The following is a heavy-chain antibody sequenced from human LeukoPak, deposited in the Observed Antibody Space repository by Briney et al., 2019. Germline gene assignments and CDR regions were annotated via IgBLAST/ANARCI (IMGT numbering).Heavy chain of an antibody. CDR2: INHSGST. CDR3: ARRGSSSWLPNWFDP. CDR1: GGSFSGYY. J-gene: IGHJ5*02. D-gene: IGHD6-13*01. V-gene: IGHV4-34*01. Sequence: SETLSLTCAVYGGSFSGYYWSWIRQPPGKGLEWIGEINHSGSTNYNPSLKSRVTISVDTSKNQFSLKLSSVTAADTAVYYCARRGSSSWLPNWFDPWGQGTLVTVSS.